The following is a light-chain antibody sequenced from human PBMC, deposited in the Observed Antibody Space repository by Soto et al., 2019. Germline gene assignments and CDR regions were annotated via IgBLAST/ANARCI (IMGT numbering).Light chain of an antibody. V-gene: IGLV2-11*01. CDR2: DVS. CDR3: CSYAGNSLWV. J-gene: IGLJ3*02. CDR1: SSDVGGYNY. Sequence: QSVLTQARSVSGSPGQSVTISCTGTSSDVGGYNYVSWYQQHPGKAPKLVIYDVSKWPSGVPDRFSGSKSGNTASLTISGLQAEDEADYYCCSYAGNSLWVFGGGTKLTVL.